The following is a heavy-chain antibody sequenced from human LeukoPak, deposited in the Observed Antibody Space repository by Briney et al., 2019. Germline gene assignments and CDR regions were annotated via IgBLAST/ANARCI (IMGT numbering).Heavy chain of an antibody. D-gene: IGHD6-19*01. CDR3: ARDSPGSGWYEFDY. CDR1: GFTFSSYE. Sequence: GGSLRLSCAASGFTFSSYEMNWVRQAPGKGLEWVSYISSSGSTIYYADSVKGRFTISRDNAKNSLYPQMNSLRAEDTAVYYCARDSPGSGWYEFDYWGQGTLVTVSS. CDR2: ISSSGSTI. V-gene: IGHV3-48*03. J-gene: IGHJ4*02.